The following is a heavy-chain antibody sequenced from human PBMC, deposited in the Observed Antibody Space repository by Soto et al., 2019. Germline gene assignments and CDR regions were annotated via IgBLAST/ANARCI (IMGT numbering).Heavy chain of an antibody. CDR2: IIVENGNT. V-gene: IGHV1-3*01. Sequence: ASVKVSCKAPGNRFTRQTFHWVRQAPGQSLEWMGWIIVENGNTKYSQNFQGRLTITRDTSASTAYMDLRSLRSDDTAVYYCARSPRKRYCISTSCYEGVDYWGQGTLVTVSS. CDR3: ARSPRKRYCISTSCYEGVDY. D-gene: IGHD2-2*01. CDR1: GNRFTRQT. J-gene: IGHJ4*02.